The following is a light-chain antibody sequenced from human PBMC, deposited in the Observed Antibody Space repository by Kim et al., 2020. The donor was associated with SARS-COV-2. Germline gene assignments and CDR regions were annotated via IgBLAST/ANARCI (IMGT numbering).Light chain of an antibody. CDR1: SGSVSTSYY. Sequence: QTVVTQEPPFSVSPGGTVTLTCGLSSGSVSTSYYPSWYQQTPGQAPRTLIYSTNTRSSGVPDRFSGSILGNKAALTITGAQADDESDYYCVLYMGSGLWVFGGGTQLTVL. CDR3: VLYMGSGLWV. J-gene: IGLJ3*02. CDR2: STN. V-gene: IGLV8-61*01.